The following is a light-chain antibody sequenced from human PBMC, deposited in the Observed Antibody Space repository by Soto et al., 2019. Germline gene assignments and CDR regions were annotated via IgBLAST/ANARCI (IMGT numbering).Light chain of an antibody. CDR2: DAS. J-gene: IGKJ5*01. CDR3: QQYDNLPPIT. CDR1: QDISNY. Sequence: DIQMTQSPSSMSASVGDRVTLTCQASQDISNYLNWYQQKPGKAPKLLIYDASNLETGVPSRFSGSGSGTDFTFTISSLQPEDMATYYCQQYDNLPPITVGQGTRLEIK. V-gene: IGKV1-33*01.